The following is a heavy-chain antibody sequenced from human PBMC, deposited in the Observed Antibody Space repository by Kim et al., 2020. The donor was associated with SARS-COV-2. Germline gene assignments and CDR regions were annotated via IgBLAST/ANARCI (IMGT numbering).Heavy chain of an antibody. CDR2: ISYDGSST. CDR3: AKELSGVPFVY. Sequence: GRSLRLSCAASGFTFSSHSLHWVRQVPGKGLEWVAVISYDGSSTYYADSVKGRFSISRDNSQNTVYLQMNSLRAEDSAVYYCAKELSGVPFVYWGQGTLVTVSS. D-gene: IGHD2-8*01. J-gene: IGHJ4*02. CDR1: GFTFSSHS. V-gene: IGHV3-30-3*01.